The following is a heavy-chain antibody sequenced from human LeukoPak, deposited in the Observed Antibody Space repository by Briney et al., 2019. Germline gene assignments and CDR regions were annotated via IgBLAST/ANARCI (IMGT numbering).Heavy chain of an antibody. J-gene: IGHJ3*02. CDR2: ISSSSSTI. Sequence: PGGSLRLSCAASGFTFSSYSMNWVRQAPGKGLEWVSYISSSSSTIYYADSVKGRFTISRDNAKNSLYLQMNGLRAEDTAVYYCARDHKGDGYKIGAFDIWGQGTMVTVSS. CDR1: GFTFSSYS. D-gene: IGHD5-24*01. CDR3: ARDHKGDGYKIGAFDI. V-gene: IGHV3-48*01.